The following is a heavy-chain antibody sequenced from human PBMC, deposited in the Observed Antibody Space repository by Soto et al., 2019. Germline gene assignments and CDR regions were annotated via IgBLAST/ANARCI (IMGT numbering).Heavy chain of an antibody. J-gene: IGHJ5*02. CDR2: IIPIFGTA. Sequence: GVSVKVSCKASGGTFSSYAISWVRQAPGQGLEWMGGIIPIFGTANYAQKFQGRVTITADESTSTAYMELSSLRSEDTAVYYCARRDNWNSNWFDPWGKGTLVTVSS. CDR3: ARRDNWNSNWFDP. CDR1: GGTFSSYA. D-gene: IGHD1-7*01. V-gene: IGHV1-69*13.